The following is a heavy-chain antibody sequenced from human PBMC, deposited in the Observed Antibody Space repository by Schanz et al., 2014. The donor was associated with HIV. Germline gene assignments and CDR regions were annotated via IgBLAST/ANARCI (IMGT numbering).Heavy chain of an antibody. CDR3: AKDRNYYDSRYRGKGNYYYYYGMDV. J-gene: IGHJ6*02. Sequence: QVQLVESGGGVVQPGRSLRLSCVASGFNFNSYGMHWVRQAPGKGLEWVAVTSYDGTKKHYADSVKGRFTISRDNSKNSLYLVIKSLRAEDAAVYYCAKDRNYYDSRYRGKGNYYYYYGMDVWGQGTTVTVSS. D-gene: IGHD3-22*01. V-gene: IGHV3-30*18. CDR1: GFNFNSYG. CDR2: TSYDGTKK.